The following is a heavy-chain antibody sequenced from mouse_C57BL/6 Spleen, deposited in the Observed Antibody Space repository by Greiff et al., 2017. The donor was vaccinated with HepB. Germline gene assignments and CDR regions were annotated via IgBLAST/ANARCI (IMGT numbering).Heavy chain of an antibody. J-gene: IGHJ4*01. CDR1: GFSLTSYA. CDR2: IWTGGGT. Sequence: VHLVESGPGLVAPSQSLSITCTVSGFSLTSYAISWVRQPPGKGLEWLGVIWTGGGTNYNSALKSRLSISKDNSKSQVFLKMNSLQTDDTARYYCARNRGYGTERAMDYWGQGTSVTVSS. D-gene: IGHD1-1*01. V-gene: IGHV2-9-1*01. CDR3: ARNRGYGTERAMDY.